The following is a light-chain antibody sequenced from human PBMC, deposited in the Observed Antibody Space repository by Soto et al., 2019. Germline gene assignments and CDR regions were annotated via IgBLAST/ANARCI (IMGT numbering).Light chain of an antibody. Sequence: QAVVTQEPSLTVSLGGTVTLNCALTTGAVTSDCYPNCFQPQPGRALRTLSYRTNNKHAGTPARFSGSLLGGKADLTLSGVQPEDEADYYCVIFCGGTWVFSRGTKLTVL. CDR2: RTN. CDR3: VIFCGGTWV. V-gene: IGLV7-43*01. J-gene: IGLJ3*02. CDR1: TGAVTSDCY.